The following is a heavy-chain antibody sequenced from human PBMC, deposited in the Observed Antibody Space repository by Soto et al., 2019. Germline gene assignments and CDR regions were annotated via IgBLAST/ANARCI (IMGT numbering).Heavy chain of an antibody. CDR3: ASRYYYDSSGYNLDDAFDI. CDR2: IYYSGST. V-gene: IGHV4-39*01. Sequence: PSETLSLTCTDSGGSISSSSYYWGWIRQPPGKGLEWIGSIYYSGSTYYNPSLKSRVTISVDTSKNQFSLKLSSVTAADTAVYYCASRYYYDSSGYNLDDAFDIWGQGTMVTVSS. J-gene: IGHJ3*02. D-gene: IGHD3-22*01. CDR1: GGSISSSSYY.